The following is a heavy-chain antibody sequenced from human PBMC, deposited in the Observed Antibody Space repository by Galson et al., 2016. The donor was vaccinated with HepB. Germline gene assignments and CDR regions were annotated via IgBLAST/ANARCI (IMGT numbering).Heavy chain of an antibody. D-gene: IGHD2-2*01. V-gene: IGHV3-53*01. CDR3: ASLQRRDLVIVPTAISFDL. CDR2: SYNADNR. Sequence: SLRLSCAASGFTVSGKFMTWVRQAPGKGLEWVSFSYNADNRNYAESVKGRFTTSRDNSKNTFYLQMNSLRAEDTAVYYCASLQRRDLVIVPTAISFDLWGQGTLVTVSS. J-gene: IGHJ4*02. CDR1: GFTVSGKF.